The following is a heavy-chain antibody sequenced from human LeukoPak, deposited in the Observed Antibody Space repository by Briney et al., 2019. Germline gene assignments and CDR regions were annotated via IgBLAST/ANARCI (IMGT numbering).Heavy chain of an antibody. V-gene: IGHV1-46*01. CDR1: GGTFSSYA. CDR2: INPSGGTT. Sequence: ASVNVSFKASGGTFSSYAISWVRQAPGQGLEWMGLINPSGGTTNYAQKFQGRVTMTRDTSTSTVYMELRSLTSEDTAVYFCARDPINNDYFDFWGQGTLVTVSP. CDR3: ARDPINNDYFDF. J-gene: IGHJ4*02. D-gene: IGHD1-1*01.